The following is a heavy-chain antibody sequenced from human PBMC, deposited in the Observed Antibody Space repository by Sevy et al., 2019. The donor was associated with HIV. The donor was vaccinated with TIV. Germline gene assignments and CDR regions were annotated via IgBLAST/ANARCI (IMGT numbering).Heavy chain of an antibody. V-gene: IGHV3-23*01. J-gene: IGHJ4*02. CDR3: ANIGFMFVVVSIDY. Sequence: GGSLRLSCAASGFTFSSYAMSWVRQAPGKGLEWVSVICGSGGSTYYADCVKGRFTISRDNSKNTLYLQMNSLRAEDTDVYYCANIGFMFVVVSIDYWGQGTLVTVSS. CDR1: GFTFSSYA. D-gene: IGHD3-22*01. CDR2: ICGSGGST.